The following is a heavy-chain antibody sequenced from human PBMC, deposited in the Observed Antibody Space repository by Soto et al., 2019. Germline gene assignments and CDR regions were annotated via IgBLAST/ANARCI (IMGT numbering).Heavy chain of an antibody. V-gene: IGHV3-23*01. Sequence: GGSLRLSCAASGFTVSSNYLSWVRQAPGKGLEWVSTISGSDGKTFYADSVKGRFSISRDTSQSTLYLQMNSLRADDTAMYYCARWSYLDYWGQGTRVTVSS. CDR2: ISGSDGKT. CDR3: ARWSYLDY. J-gene: IGHJ4*02. CDR1: GFTVSSNY. D-gene: IGHD3-3*01.